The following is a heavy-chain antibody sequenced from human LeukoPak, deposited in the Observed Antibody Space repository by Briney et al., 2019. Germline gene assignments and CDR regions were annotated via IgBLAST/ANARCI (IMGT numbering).Heavy chain of an antibody. Sequence: GGSLRLSCAASGFTFSSYEMNWVRQAPGKGLEWVSYISSRGSTIYYADSVKGRFTISRDNAKNSLYLQMNSLRAEDTAVYYCARGRYYGSGSSIPNWFDPWGQGTLVTVSS. D-gene: IGHD3-10*01. CDR3: ARGRYYGSGSSIPNWFDP. V-gene: IGHV3-48*03. CDR1: GFTFSSYE. J-gene: IGHJ5*02. CDR2: ISSRGSTI.